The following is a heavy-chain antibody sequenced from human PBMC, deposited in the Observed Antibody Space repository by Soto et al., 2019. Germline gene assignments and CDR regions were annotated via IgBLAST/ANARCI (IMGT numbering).Heavy chain of an antibody. Sequence: SETLSLTCAVSGGSISAAGYSWSWIRQPPGGGLEWVGYIYHSGTFLYNPSLKTRLTMSLDRSNNQFSLTLNSVTAADTAVYYCARHSGVTPADSHWGQGTLVTVSS. CDR2: IYHSGTF. D-gene: IGHD2-2*01. J-gene: IGHJ1*01. CDR3: ARHSGVTPADSH. V-gene: IGHV4-30-2*01. CDR1: GGSISAAGYS.